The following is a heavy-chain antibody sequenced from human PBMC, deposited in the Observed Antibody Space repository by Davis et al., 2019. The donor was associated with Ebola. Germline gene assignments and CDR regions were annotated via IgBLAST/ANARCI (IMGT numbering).Heavy chain of an antibody. V-gene: IGHV4-39*01. CDR1: GDSISSSSHY. CDR2: IYYSGST. D-gene: IGHD1-26*01. CDR3: ARPVGVYYHYFDY. J-gene: IGHJ4*02. Sequence: SETLSLTCTVSGDSISSSSHYWGWIRQPPGKGLEWIGNIYYSGSTYYNPSLKSRVAMSVDTSKNQFSLKLSSATAADTAVYYCARPVGVYYHYFDYWGQGTLVTVSS.